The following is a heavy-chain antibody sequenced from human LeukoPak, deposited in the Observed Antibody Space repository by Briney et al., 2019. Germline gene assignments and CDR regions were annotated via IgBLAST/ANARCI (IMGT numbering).Heavy chain of an antibody. CDR1: GFTVSSNH. Sequence: PGGSLRLSCAASGFTVSSNHMSWVRQAPGKGLEWVSIIYSGGTTHYADSVKGRFTISRDNSKNTLYLQMNTLRAEDTAVYYCARDADYGGSPDAFDVWGRGTIVTVSS. J-gene: IGHJ3*01. V-gene: IGHV3-53*01. D-gene: IGHD4-23*01. CDR2: IYSGGTT. CDR3: ARDADYGGSPDAFDV.